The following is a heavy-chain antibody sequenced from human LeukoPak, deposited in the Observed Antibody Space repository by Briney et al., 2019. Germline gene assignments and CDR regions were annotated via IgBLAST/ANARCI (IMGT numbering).Heavy chain of an antibody. CDR1: GFTFSDYY. Sequence: GESLRLSCAASGFTFSDYYMSWIRQAPGKGLEWVSYISSSSSYKNYADSVKGRFTISRDNAKNSLYLQMNRLRAEDTAAYYCARDSAAYDILAGWMDVWGQGTTVTVSS. CDR2: ISSSSSYK. D-gene: IGHD3-9*01. J-gene: IGHJ6*02. CDR3: ARDSAAYDILAGWMDV. V-gene: IGHV3-11*06.